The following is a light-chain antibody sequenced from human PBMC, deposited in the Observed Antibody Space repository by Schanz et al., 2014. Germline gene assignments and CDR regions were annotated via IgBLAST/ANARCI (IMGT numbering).Light chain of an antibody. CDR3: AAWDDTLNNWL. J-gene: IGLJ3*02. CDR1: SSNIGANT. Sequence: QSVLTQPPSASGPPGQRVTISCSGSSSNIGANTVSWYQQVPGTAPKVVIYSNVQRPSGVPDRFSGSKSGTSASLAISGLRSEDEADYYCAAWDDTLNNWLFGGGTKLTVL. CDR2: SNV. V-gene: IGLV1-44*01.